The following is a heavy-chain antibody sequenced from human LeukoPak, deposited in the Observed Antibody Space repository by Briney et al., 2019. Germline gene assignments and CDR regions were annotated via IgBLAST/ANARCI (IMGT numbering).Heavy chain of an antibody. J-gene: IGHJ4*02. CDR3: ATTGYYGSGSYHFDY. D-gene: IGHD3-10*01. CDR1: GFTFDDYA. CDR2: ISWNSGSI. V-gene: IGHV3-9*01. Sequence: GRTLRLSCAASGFTFDDYAMHWVRQAPGKGLEWVSGISWNSGSIGYADSVKGRFTISRDNAKNSLYLQMNSLRAEDTALYYCATTGYYGSGSYHFDYWGQGTLVTVSS.